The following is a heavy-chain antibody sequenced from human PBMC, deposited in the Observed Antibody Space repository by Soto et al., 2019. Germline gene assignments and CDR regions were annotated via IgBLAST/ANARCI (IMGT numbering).Heavy chain of an antibody. D-gene: IGHD3-22*01. V-gene: IGHV3-30-3*01. CDR3: ARVPFTDSSGYYNYYYYGMDV. CDR2: ISYDGSNK. J-gene: IGHJ6*02. CDR1: GFTFSSYA. Sequence: GGSLRLSCAASGFTFSSYAMHWVRQAPGKGLEWVAVISYDGSNKYYADSVKGRFTISRDNSKNTLYLQMNSLRAEDTAVYYCARVPFTDSSGYYNYYYYGMDVWGQGTTVTVSS.